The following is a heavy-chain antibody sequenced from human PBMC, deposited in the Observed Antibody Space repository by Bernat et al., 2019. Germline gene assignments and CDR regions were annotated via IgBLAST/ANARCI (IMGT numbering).Heavy chain of an antibody. J-gene: IGHJ4*02. CDR2: IRYDGSNK. CDR1: GFTFSSYG. CDR3: STPTDLNDNTQGDLFDY. D-gene: IGHD1-1*01. V-gene: IGHV3-30*02. Sequence: QVQLVESGGGVVQPGGSLRLSCAASGFTFSSYGMHWVRQAPGKGLEWVAFIRYDGSNKYYADSVKGRFTISRDNSKNTLYLQMNSLRAEDTAVYYCSTPTDLNDNTQGDLFDYWGQGTLVTVSS.